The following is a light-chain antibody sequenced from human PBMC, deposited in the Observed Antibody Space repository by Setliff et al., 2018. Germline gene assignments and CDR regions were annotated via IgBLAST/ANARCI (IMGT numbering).Light chain of an antibody. V-gene: IGLV1-44*01. CDR1: SSNIGSNT. CDR3: AAWDAKLSAYV. CDR2: SNN. Sequence: QSALTQPPSASGTPGQRVTISCSGSSSNIGSNTVNWYQQLPGTAPKLLMHSNNQRPSGVPDRFSGSKSGTSASLAISGLQSEDEADYYCAAWDAKLSAYVFGIGTRSPS. J-gene: IGLJ1*01.